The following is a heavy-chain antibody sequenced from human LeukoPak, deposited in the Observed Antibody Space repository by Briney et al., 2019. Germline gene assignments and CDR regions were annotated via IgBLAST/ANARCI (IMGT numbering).Heavy chain of an antibody. J-gene: IGHJ4*02. V-gene: IGHV3-9*03. CDR1: GFTFDDYA. CDR2: ISWNSGSI. D-gene: IGHD6-19*01. Sequence: PGTSLRLSCAASGFTFDDYAMHWVRQAPGKGLEWVSGISWNSGSIGYADSVKGRFTISRDNAKNSLYLQMNSLRAEDMALYYCAKDINPRAGTGFDYWGQGTLVTVSS. CDR3: AKDINPRAGTGFDY.